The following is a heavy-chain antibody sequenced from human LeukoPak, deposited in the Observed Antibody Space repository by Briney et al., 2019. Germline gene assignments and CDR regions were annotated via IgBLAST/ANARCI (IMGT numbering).Heavy chain of an antibody. CDR2: INPNSGGT. D-gene: IGHD5-24*01. Sequence: ASVKVSCKASGHTFTGYYMHWVRQAPGQGLEWMGRINPNSGGTNYAQKFQGRVTMTRDTSISTAYMELSRLRSDDTAVYYCAIRRDGYLGYWGQGTLVTVSS. CDR1: GHTFTGYY. CDR3: AIRRDGYLGY. J-gene: IGHJ4*02. V-gene: IGHV1-2*06.